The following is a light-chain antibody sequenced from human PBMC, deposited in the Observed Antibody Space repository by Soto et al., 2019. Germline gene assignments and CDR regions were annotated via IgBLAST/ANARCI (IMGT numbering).Light chain of an antibody. CDR1: RSVSSN. V-gene: IGKV3-15*01. CDR2: GAS. CDR3: QQYNNWPRT. Sequence: EIVMTQSPATLSVSPGERGTLSCRASRSVSSNLAWYQQKPGQAPRLLIYGASTRATGIPARFSGSGSGTEFTLTISSLQSEDLAVYYCQQYNNWPRTFGQGTKVEVK. J-gene: IGKJ1*01.